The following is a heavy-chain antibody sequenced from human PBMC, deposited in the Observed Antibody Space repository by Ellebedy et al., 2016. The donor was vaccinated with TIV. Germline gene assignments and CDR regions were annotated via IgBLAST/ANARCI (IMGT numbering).Heavy chain of an antibody. Sequence: ASVKVSCKTSGYNFNAFYIHWVRQAPGQGLEWMGWINPNSGGTNYAQKFQGRVTMTRDTSVNTAYMELSRLQSDDTAVYHCARVLRATSGMDVWGQGTTVTVS. D-gene: IGHD4/OR15-4a*01. CDR3: ARVLRATSGMDV. CDR2: INPNSGGT. V-gene: IGHV1-2*02. J-gene: IGHJ6*02. CDR1: GYNFNAFY.